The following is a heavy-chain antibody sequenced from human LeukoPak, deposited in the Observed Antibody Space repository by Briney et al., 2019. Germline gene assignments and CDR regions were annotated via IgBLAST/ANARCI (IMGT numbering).Heavy chain of an antibody. CDR2: ISGGGYTT. J-gene: IGHJ4*02. D-gene: IGHD6-19*01. CDR1: EFTFSSYA. Sequence: GGSLRLSCAASEFTFSSYAMSWVRQAPGKGLEWVSLISGGGYTTYYADSVKGRFTISRDNSKNTLYLQMNSLRAEDTAVYYCAKDRGGWYYFDYWGQGTLVTVSS. CDR3: AKDRGGWYYFDY. V-gene: IGHV3-23*01.